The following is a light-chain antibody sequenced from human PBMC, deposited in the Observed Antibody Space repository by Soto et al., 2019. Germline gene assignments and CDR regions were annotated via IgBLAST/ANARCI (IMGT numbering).Light chain of an antibody. CDR2: GVT. CDR3: SSFTTSYFYV. Sequence: QSVLTQPASVSGSPGQSITISCTGSGSDIGAYNYVSWYQQHPGKAPKLLIHGVTSRPSGVSSRFSASKSAYTASLTISGLQAEDEANYYCSSFTTSYFYVFGPGTKVTVL. V-gene: IGLV2-14*01. J-gene: IGLJ1*01. CDR1: GSDIGAYNY.